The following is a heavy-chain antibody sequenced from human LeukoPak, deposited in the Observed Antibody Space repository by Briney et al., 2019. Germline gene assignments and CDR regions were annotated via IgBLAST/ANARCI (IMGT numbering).Heavy chain of an antibody. CDR1: GFTFSSYA. J-gene: IGHJ4*02. CDR3: VTHVAAAGTRLVGY. CDR2: ISSSGGIT. V-gene: IGHV3-23*01. D-gene: IGHD6-13*01. Sequence: GGSLRLSCAASGFTFSSYAMSWVRQAPGKGLEWVSAISSSGGITYYADSVKGRFTISRDNSENTLYLQMNSLRAEDTAVYYCVTHVAAAGTRLVGYWGQGTLVTVSS.